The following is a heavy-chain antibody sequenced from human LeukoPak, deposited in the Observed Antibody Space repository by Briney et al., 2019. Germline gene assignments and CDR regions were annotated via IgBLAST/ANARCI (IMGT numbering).Heavy chain of an antibody. CDR2: INHSGST. J-gene: IGHJ4*02. CDR1: GGSFSGYY. D-gene: IGHD1-26*01. Sequence: PSETLSLTCAVYGGSFSGYYWSWIRQPPGKGLEWIGEINHSGSTNYNPSLKSRVTISVDTSKNQFSLKLSPVTAADTAVYYCARGRGEEWELLGVDYFDYWGQGTLVTVSS. V-gene: IGHV4-34*01. CDR3: ARGRGEEWELLGVDYFDY.